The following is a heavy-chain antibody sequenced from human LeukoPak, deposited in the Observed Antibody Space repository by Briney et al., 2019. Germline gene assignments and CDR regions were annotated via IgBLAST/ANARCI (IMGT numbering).Heavy chain of an antibody. CDR2: ISAYNGNT. D-gene: IGHD3-22*01. CDR3: ARDFYSSGYYYFDY. J-gene: IGHJ4*02. V-gene: IGHV1-18*01. Sequence: ASVKVSYKASGYTFTSYGISWVRQAPRQGLEWMGWISAYNGNTNYAQKLQGRVTMTTDTSTSTAYMELRSLRSDDTAVYYCARDFYSSGYYYFDYWGQGTLVTVSS. CDR1: GYTFTSYG.